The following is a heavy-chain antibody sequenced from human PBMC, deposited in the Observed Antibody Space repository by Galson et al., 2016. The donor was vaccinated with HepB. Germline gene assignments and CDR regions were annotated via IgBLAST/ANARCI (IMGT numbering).Heavy chain of an antibody. CDR2: IRYTGRT. CDR1: GGPISGYY. V-gene: IGHV4-59*12. Sequence: ETLSLTCTVSGGPISGYYWSWIRQPPGPGLEWISAIRYTGRTWCKPSLRSRTTISVDTSRNQFSLTLTSMTAADPAVYYCARELDCGGNCHDGADFDYWGQGIMAVVSS. D-gene: IGHD2-21*02. J-gene: IGHJ4*02. CDR3: ARELDCGGNCHDGADFDY.